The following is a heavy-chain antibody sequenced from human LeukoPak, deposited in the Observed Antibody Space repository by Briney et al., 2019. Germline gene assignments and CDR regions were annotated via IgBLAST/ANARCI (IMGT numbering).Heavy chain of an antibody. D-gene: IGHD1/OR15-1a*01. V-gene: IGHV3-53*01. CDR3: ARDGYGNNYMDV. CDR1: GFTVSSNF. Sequence: PGGSLTLSCAASGFTVSSNFMSWVRQAPGKGLEGVSVIYSGGTTYYADSVKGRFTISRDNSKNTLYLQMNSLRAEDTAVYYCARDGYGNNYMDVWGKGTTVTVSS. CDR2: IYSGGTT. J-gene: IGHJ6*03.